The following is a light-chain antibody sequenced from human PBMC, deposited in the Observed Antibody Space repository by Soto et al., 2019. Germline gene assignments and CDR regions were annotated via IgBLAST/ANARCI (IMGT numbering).Light chain of an antibody. J-gene: IGKJ4*01. CDR1: QSVSSN. Sequence: EIVMTQSPATLSVSPGERATLSCRASQSVSSNLAWYQQKPGQAPRLLIYGASTRATGIPARFSGSGSGTEFTLTISSLQSEDFAVYYCQQYNNWPPGRFFGGGTKVEIK. V-gene: IGKV3-15*01. CDR2: GAS. CDR3: QQYNNWPPGRF.